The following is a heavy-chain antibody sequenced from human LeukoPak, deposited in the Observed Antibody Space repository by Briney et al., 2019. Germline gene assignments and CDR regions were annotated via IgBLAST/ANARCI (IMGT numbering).Heavy chain of an antibody. CDR1: GGSISSYY. CDR3: ARTAPGYYGMDV. J-gene: IGHJ6*04. Sequence: PSETLSLTCTVSGGSISSYYWSWTRQPPGKGLEWIGYIYYSGSTNYNPSLKSRVTISVDTSKNQFSLKLSSVTAADTAVYYCARTAPGYYGMDVWGKGTTVTVSS. CDR2: IYYSGST. D-gene: IGHD3-10*01. V-gene: IGHV4-59*01.